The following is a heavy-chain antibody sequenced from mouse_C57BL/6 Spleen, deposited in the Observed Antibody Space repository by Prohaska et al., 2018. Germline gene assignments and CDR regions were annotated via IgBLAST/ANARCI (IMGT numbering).Heavy chain of an antibody. D-gene: IGHD1-1*01. CDR1: GYSFTGYS. V-gene: IGHV1-20*01. CDR3: ARSLYYYGSSWYFDV. Sequence: EVQLQQSGPELVKPGDSVKISCKASGYSFTGYSMNWVMQSHGKSIEWIGRINPYNGDTFYNHKFKGKATLTVDKSSSTAHMELRSLTSEDSAVYYCARSLYYYGSSWYFDVWGTGTTFTVSS. J-gene: IGHJ1*03. CDR2: INPYNGDT.